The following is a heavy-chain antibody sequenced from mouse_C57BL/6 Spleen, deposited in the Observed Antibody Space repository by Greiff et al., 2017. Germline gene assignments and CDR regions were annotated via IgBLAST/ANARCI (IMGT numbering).Heavy chain of an antibody. Sequence: VQLQQSGPELVKPGASVKMSCKASGYTFTDYNMHWVKQSHGKSLEWIGYINPNNGGTSYNQKFKGKATLTVNKSSSTAYMELRSLTSEDSAVYYCARRSLEGYYFDYWGQGTTLTVSS. CDR3: ARRSLEGYYFDY. V-gene: IGHV1-22*01. CDR2: INPNNGGT. CDR1: GYTFTDYN. J-gene: IGHJ2*01.